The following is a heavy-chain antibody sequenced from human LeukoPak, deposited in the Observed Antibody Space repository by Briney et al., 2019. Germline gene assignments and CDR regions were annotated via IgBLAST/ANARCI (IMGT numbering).Heavy chain of an antibody. CDR1: GGSFSGYY. D-gene: IGHD3-22*01. J-gene: IGHJ4*02. CDR2: INHSGST. V-gene: IGHV4-34*01. Sequence: SETLSLTCAVYGGSFSGYYWSWIRQPPGKGLEWIGEINHSGSTNYNPSLKSRVTISVDTSKNQFSLKLSSVTAADTAVYYCARDPTYYYDSSGPGGFDYWGQGTLVTVSS. CDR3: ARDPTYYYDSSGPGGFDY.